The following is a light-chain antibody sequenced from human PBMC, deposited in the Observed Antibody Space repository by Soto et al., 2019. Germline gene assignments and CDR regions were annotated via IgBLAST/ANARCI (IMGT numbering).Light chain of an antibody. J-gene: IGLJ3*02. CDR3: SSYTSTSAWV. Sequence: QSALTQPASVSGSPGQSITISCTGTSGDVRGYNSVSWFQQHPGKAPQLIIYEVSNRPSGVSNRFSGSKSGNTASLTISGLQAEDETDYYCSSYTSTSAWVFGGGTKLTVL. CDR1: SGDVRGYNS. CDR2: EVS. V-gene: IGLV2-14*01.